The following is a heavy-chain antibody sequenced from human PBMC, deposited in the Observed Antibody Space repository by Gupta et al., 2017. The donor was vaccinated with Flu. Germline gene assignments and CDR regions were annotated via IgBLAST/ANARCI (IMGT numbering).Heavy chain of an antibody. CDR2: IKEDGRKT. CDR3: ARVLCSNTHCYDYLYGMDV. J-gene: IGHJ6*02. CDR1: GFTSSSYW. Sequence: EVRVVESGGGLVQPGASLSPSCAASGFTSSSYWITWVRQAPGKGLEWVASIKEDGRKTVYVDSVKGRFTISRDNAENSMSLQMDSLRAEDTAVYYCARVLCSNTHCYDYLYGMDVWGQGTTVTVSS. D-gene: IGHD2-2*01. V-gene: IGHV3-7*04.